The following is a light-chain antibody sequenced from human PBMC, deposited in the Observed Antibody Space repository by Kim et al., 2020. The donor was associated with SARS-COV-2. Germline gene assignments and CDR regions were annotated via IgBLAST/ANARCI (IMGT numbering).Light chain of an antibody. V-gene: IGLV2-14*01. CDR3: SSYASSSTLYV. CDR1: SSDVGGYKY. Sequence: QSITISCTGTSSDVGGYKYVSWYQQHPGKAPNLMIYEVSKRPSGVSNRFSGSKSGNTASLTISGLQAEDEADYYCSSYASSSTLYVFGTGTKVTVL. CDR2: EVS. J-gene: IGLJ1*01.